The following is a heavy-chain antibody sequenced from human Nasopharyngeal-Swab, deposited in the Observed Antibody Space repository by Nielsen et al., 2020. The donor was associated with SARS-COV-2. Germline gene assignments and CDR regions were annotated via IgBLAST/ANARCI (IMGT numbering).Heavy chain of an antibody. D-gene: IGHD6-19*01. V-gene: IGHV3-30*18. CDR3: AKFIAVAWCYYYGMDV. CDR1: GFTFSSYG. CDR2: ISYDGSNK. J-gene: IGHJ6*02. Sequence: GESLKISCAASGFTFSSYGMHWVRQAPGKGLEWVAVISYDGSNKYYADSVKGRFTISRDNSKNTLYLQMNSLRAEDTAVYYCAKFIAVAWCYYYGMDVWGQGTTVTVSS.